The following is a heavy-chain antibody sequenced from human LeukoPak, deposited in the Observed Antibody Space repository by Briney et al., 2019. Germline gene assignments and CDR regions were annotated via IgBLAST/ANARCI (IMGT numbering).Heavy chain of an antibody. CDR2: ISSSSSYI. Sequence: PGGSLRLSCAASGFTFSDYYMSWIRQAPGKGLEWVSSISSSSSYIYYADSVKGRFTISRDNAKNSLYLQMHSLRAEDTAVYYCARGDSSGYYPPFDYWGQGTLVTVSS. CDR1: GFTFSDYY. V-gene: IGHV3-11*06. CDR3: ARGDSSGYYPPFDY. J-gene: IGHJ4*02. D-gene: IGHD3-22*01.